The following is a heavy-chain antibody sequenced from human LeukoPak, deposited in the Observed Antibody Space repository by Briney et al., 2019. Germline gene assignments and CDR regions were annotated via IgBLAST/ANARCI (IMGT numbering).Heavy chain of an antibody. CDR3: AKDQVLGSGPPPFFDI. CDR1: GFTFSNYA. D-gene: IGHD2-15*01. V-gene: IGHV3-23*01. CDR2: ISGSGGSI. J-gene: IGHJ3*02. Sequence: GGSLRLSCAASGFTFSNYAMTWVRQAPGEGLEWVSDISGSGGSIYYADSVKGRFTISRDNSKNTLYLQMNSLRAEDTAVYCCAKDQVLGSGPPPFFDIWGQGTMVTVSS.